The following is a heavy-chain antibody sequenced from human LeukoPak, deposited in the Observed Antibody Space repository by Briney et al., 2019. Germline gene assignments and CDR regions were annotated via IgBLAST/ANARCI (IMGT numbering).Heavy chain of an antibody. J-gene: IGHJ4*02. CDR2: IYHSGST. CDR3: AARGYCSSTSCYLIDY. CDR1: GGSISSGGYY. Sequence: TLSLTCTVSGGSISSGGYYWSWIRQPPGKGLEWIGYIYHSGSTYYNPSLKSRVTISVDRSKNQFSLKLSSVTAADTAVYYCAARGYCSSTSCYLIDYWGQGTLVTVSS. D-gene: IGHD2-2*01. V-gene: IGHV4-30-2*01.